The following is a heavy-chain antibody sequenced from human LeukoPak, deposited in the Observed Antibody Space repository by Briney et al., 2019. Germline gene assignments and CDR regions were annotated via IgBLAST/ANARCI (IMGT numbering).Heavy chain of an antibody. CDR1: GYTFTSYY. V-gene: IGHV1-46*01. D-gene: IGHD1-26*01. CDR3: ARDRGIVGVLTGWFDP. CDR2: INPSGGST. J-gene: IGHJ5*02. Sequence: ASVKVSCKASGYTFTSYYMHWVRQAPGQGLEWMGIINPSGGSTSYARKFQGRVTMTRDTSTSTVYMELSSLRSEDTAVYYCARDRGIVGVLTGWFDPWGQGTLVTVSS.